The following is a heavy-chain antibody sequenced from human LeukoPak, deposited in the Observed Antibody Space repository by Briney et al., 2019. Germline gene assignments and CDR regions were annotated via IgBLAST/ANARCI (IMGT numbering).Heavy chain of an antibody. D-gene: IGHD3-3*01. CDR1: GGTFSSYA. Sequence: ASVKVSCKASGGTFSSYAISWVRQAPGRGLEWMGGIIPIFGTANYAQKFQGRVTITADESTSTAYMELSSLRSEDTAVYYCARDLDYDFWSGYYTLYYYYGMDVWGQGTTVTVSS. J-gene: IGHJ6*02. CDR2: IIPIFGTA. V-gene: IGHV1-69*13. CDR3: ARDLDYDFWSGYYTLYYYYGMDV.